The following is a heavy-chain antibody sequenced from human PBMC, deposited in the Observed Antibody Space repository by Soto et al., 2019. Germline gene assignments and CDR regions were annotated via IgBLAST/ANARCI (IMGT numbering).Heavy chain of an antibody. CDR1: GRAISSSSYY. V-gene: IGHV4-39*01. CDR3: ARQSSGWYNWFDP. Sequence: SETLSLTCSVSGRAISSSSYYWGWIRQPPGKGLEWIGSIYYSGSIYYNPSLKSRVTISVDTSKNQFSLKLSSVTAAETAVYYCARQSSGWYNWFDPWGHGTLVTVSS. D-gene: IGHD6-19*01. CDR2: IYYSGSI. J-gene: IGHJ5*02.